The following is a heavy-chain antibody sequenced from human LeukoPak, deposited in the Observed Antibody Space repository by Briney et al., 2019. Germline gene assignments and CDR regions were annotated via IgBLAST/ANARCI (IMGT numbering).Heavy chain of an antibody. V-gene: IGHV4-39*01. CDR1: GGSISSSSYY. CDR3: ARRPYGGYCTNGVCSAFDY. CDR2: IYYSGST. J-gene: IGHJ4*02. Sequence: SETLSLTCTVSGGSISSSSYYWGWIRQPPGKGLEWIGSIYYSGSTYYNPSLKSRVTISVDTSKNQFSLKLSSVTAADTAVYYCARRPYGGYCTNGVCSAFDYWGQGTLVTVSS. D-gene: IGHD2-8*01.